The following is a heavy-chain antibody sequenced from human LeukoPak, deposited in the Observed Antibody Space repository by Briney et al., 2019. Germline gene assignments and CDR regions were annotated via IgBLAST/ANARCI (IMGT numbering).Heavy chain of an antibody. CDR2: ISVSGNT. J-gene: IGHJ4*02. CDR3: ASDYYGSGSYYATKDY. CDR1: GFTLSSYA. V-gene: IGHV3-23*01. D-gene: IGHD3-10*01. Sequence: GGSLRLSCAASGFTLSSYAMSWVRQGPGKGLEWVSAISVSGNTYHADSVKGRFTISRDSSKNTLYLQMNSLRAEDAAVYYCASDYYGSGSYYATKDYWGQGTLVTVSS.